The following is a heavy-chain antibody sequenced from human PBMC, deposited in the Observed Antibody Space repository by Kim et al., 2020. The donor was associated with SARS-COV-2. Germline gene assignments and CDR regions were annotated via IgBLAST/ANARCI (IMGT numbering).Heavy chain of an antibody. CDR3: ARVHDYGDSDYYYGMDV. J-gene: IGHJ6*02. CDR2: ISGSGGST. Sequence: GGSLRLSCAASGFTFSSSAMSWVRQAPGKGLEWVSAISGSGGSTYYADSVKGRFTISRDNSKNTLSLQMNSLRAEDTAVYYCARVHDYGDSDYYYGMDVWGQGTTVTVSS. D-gene: IGHD4-17*01. CDR1: GFTFSSSA. V-gene: IGHV3-23*01.